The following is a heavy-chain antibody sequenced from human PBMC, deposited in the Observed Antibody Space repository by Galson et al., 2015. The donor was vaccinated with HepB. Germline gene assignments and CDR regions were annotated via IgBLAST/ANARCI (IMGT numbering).Heavy chain of an antibody. J-gene: IGHJ2*01. D-gene: IGHD3-22*01. CDR1: GDSVSSNSAA. CDR3: ARDNANYYDSSGSQVPRFFDL. V-gene: IGHV6-1*01. Sequence: CAISGDSVSSNSAAWNWIRQSPSRGLEWLGRTYYRSKWYNNYAVSVKSRITINPDTTKNQFSLKLSSVTAADTAVYYCARDNANYYDSSGSQVPRFFDLWGRGTLVTVSS. CDR2: TYYRSKWYN.